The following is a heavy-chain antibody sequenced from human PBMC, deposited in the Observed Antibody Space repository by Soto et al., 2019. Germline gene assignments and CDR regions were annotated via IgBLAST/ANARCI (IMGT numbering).Heavy chain of an antibody. J-gene: IGHJ4*02. V-gene: IGHV3-23*01. CDR1: GFTFSRDG. CDR3: AKERATTTSFDY. CDR2: ITDNGGST. Sequence: VGSLRLSCADSGFTFSRDGMSWVRQAPGKGLEWVSLITDNGGSTYYADSVKGRFTISRDNTKNTLFLQMNSLRAEDTAVYYCAKERATTTSFDYWGQGALVTVSS. D-gene: IGHD4-17*01.